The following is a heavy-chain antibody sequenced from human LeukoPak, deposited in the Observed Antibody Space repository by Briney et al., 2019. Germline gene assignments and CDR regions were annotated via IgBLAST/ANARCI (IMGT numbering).Heavy chain of an antibody. CDR1: GFAFSVYE. J-gene: IGHJ5*02. CDR2: ISSSGGTR. D-gene: IGHD4-23*01. V-gene: IGHV3-48*03. Sequence: PGGSLRLSCAASGFAFSVYEMYWVRQAPGKGLEWVSYISSSGGTRYYADSVKGRFTISRDNSKNTLYLQMNSLRDQDTAVYYCAKDSFDHGGAWGQGTLVTVSS. CDR3: AKDSFDHGGA.